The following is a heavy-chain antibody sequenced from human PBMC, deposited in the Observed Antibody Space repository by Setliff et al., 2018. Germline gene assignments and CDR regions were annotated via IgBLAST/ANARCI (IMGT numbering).Heavy chain of an antibody. CDR1: SFTNYW. J-gene: IGHJ5*02. D-gene: IGHD2-21*02. CDR2: IYPSNSNI. CDR3: ARGSLGTAIPSWFHP. Sequence: GESLKISCRDSFTNYWIIWVRQVPGKGLEWMGIIYPSNSNIKYSPSFEAQSTISVDKSINIAYLQWDSLKASDNAMYYCARGSLGTAIPSWFHPWGHGTLVTVSS. V-gene: IGHV5-51*01.